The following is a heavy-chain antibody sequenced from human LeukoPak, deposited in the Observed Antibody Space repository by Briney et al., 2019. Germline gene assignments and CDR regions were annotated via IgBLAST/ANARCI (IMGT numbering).Heavy chain of an antibody. CDR3: ARDRQACSGGSCYDDAFDI. Sequence: ASVKVSCKASGYTFTNYYMNWVRQAPGQGLEWMGVLNPSGVSAIYAQHFQGRVTMTRDMSTSTVYVEVSSLTSEDTAVYFCARDRQACSGGSCYDDAFDIWGQGTLVTVSS. D-gene: IGHD2-15*01. J-gene: IGHJ3*02. CDR2: LNPSGVSA. V-gene: IGHV1-46*01. CDR1: GYTFTNYY.